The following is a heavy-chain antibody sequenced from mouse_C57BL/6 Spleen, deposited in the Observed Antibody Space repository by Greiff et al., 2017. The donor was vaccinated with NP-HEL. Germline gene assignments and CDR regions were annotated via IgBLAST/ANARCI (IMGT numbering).Heavy chain of an antibody. J-gene: IGHJ4*01. CDR2: IDPSDSDT. CDR3: ARRPTVVEAMDY. V-gene: IGHV1-52*01. D-gene: IGHD1-1*01. Sequence: QVQLQQPGAELVRPGSSVKLSCKASGYTFTSYWMHWVKQRPIQGLEWIGNIDPSDSDTHYNQKFKDKATLTVDKSSSTAYMQLSSLTSEDSAVYYCARRPTVVEAMDYWGQGTSVTVSS. CDR1: GYTFTSYW.